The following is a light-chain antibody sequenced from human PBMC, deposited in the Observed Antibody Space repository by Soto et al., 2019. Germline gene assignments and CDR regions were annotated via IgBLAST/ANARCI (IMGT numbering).Light chain of an antibody. Sequence: DIQMTQTPYTLSASVGDRVTITCRAIQSISSYLNWYQQKPGKAPKLLIYAASSLQSGVPSRFSGSGSGTDFTLTISSLQPEDFATYYCQQSYSTPRTLCQGTKVDI. J-gene: IGKJ1*01. CDR1: QSISSY. CDR3: QQSYSTPRT. CDR2: AAS. V-gene: IGKV1-39*01.